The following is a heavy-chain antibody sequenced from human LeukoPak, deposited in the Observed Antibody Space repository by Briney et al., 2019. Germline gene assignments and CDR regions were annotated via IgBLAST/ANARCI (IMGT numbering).Heavy chain of an antibody. CDR3: ARDWWDYYDSSGYYTWFDP. J-gene: IGHJ5*02. V-gene: IGHV1-69*13. CDR1: GGTFSSYA. D-gene: IGHD3-22*01. Sequence: ASVKVSCKASGGTFSSYAISWVRQAPGQGLEWMGGIIPIFGTANYAQKFQGRVTITADESTSTAYMELSSLRSEDTAVYYCARDWWDYYDSSGYYTWFDPWGQGTLVTVSS. CDR2: IIPIFGTA.